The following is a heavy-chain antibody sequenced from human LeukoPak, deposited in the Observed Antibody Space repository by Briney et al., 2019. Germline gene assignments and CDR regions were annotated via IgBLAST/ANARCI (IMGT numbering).Heavy chain of an antibody. Sequence: ASVKVSCKASGYTFTSYYMYWVRQAPGQGLEWMGIINSSGGNTSYAQNFQGRVTMTRDTSARLVYMEPRSLRSEDTAVYYCARENTCGYSYGMDVWGQGTTVTVSS. D-gene: IGHD3-22*01. CDR1: GYTFTSYY. CDR3: ARENTCGYSYGMDV. V-gene: IGHV1-46*01. J-gene: IGHJ6*02. CDR2: INSSGGNT.